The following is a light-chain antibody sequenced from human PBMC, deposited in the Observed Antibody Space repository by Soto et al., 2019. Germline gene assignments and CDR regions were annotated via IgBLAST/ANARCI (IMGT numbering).Light chain of an antibody. V-gene: IGKV3-20*01. CDR1: QSFSSSS. CDR2: GAS. CDR3: QHYGSSSWT. Sequence: EIVVTQSPGTLSLSPGERATLFCKASQSFSSSSLAWYQQKPGQAPRLLIFGASSRATGTPDRFTGSGSGTEFTLTISRLEPEDFAVYYCQHYGSSSWTFGQGTKVEIK. J-gene: IGKJ1*01.